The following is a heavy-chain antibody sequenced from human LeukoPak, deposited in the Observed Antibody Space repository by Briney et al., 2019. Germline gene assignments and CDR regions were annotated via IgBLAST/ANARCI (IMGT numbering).Heavy chain of an antibody. CDR2: IIPMINTP. J-gene: IGHJ4*02. CDR3: AIFQGTYGDNDNDF. V-gene: IGHV1-69*13. CDR1: GGTFRSFA. Sequence: ASVKVSCKASGGTFRSFAINWARQAPGKGLEWMGGIIPMINTPKYAQRFQGRVSITADESTSTGYMEVSSLRSEDTAVYYCAIFQGTYGDNDNDFWGQGTLVTVSS. D-gene: IGHD4-17*01.